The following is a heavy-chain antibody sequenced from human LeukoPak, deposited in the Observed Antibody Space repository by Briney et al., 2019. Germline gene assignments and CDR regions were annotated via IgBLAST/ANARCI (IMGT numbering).Heavy chain of an antibody. Sequence: GGSLRLSCATSGFTVSNYWMSWVRQAPGKGLEWVANIKQDGSEKYYVDSVKGRFTISRENAKNSLYLQMNSLRVDDMAVYYCAREGQITTGYYYYMDVWGKGSTVTVSS. V-gene: IGHV3-7*01. CDR1: GFTVSNYW. CDR3: AREGQITTGYYYYMDV. J-gene: IGHJ6*03. CDR2: IKQDGSEK. D-gene: IGHD3-16*01.